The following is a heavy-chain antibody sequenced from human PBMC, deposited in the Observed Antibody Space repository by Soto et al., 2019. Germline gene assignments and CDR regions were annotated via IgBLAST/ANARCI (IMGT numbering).Heavy chain of an antibody. V-gene: IGHV3-21*01. CDR2: ISSSSSYI. J-gene: IGHJ3*02. CDR3: ARDPYSSGWYDAFDI. Sequence: EVQLVESGGGLVKPGGSLRLSCAASGFTFSSYSMNWVRQAPGKGLEWVSSISSSSSYIYYADSVKGRFTISRDNAKNSLYLQMNSLRAEDTAVYYCARDPYSSGWYDAFDIWGQGTMVTVSS. D-gene: IGHD6-19*01. CDR1: GFTFSSYS.